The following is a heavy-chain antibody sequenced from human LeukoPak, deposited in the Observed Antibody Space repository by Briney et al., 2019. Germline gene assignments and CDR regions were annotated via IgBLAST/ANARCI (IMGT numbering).Heavy chain of an antibody. CDR3: AKTRGIVVAYYYMDV. V-gene: IGHV3-33*06. Sequence: PGRALRLSCAASVFTFSSYGMHCVRQAPGKGLEWVADIWYDGSNKNYADSVKGRFTISRDNSKNTLYLQMRSLRDEDTAVYYCAKTRGIVVAYYYMDVWGKGTTVTVSS. CDR1: VFTFSSYG. D-gene: IGHD3-22*01. J-gene: IGHJ6*03. CDR2: IWYDGSNK.